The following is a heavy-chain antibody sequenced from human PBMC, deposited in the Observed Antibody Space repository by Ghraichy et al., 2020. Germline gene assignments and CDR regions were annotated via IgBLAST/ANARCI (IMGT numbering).Heavy chain of an antibody. J-gene: IGHJ6*02. CDR1: GYTFTSYG. D-gene: IGHD3-22*01. Sequence: ASVKVSCKASGYTFTSYGISWVRRAPGQGLEWMGWISAYNGNTNYAQKFQGRVTMTTDTSTSTAYMELRSLRSDDTAVYYCARERHYYDSSGLYSPNYYYGMDVWGQGTTVTVSS. CDR2: ISAYNGNT. CDR3: ARERHYYDSSGLYSPNYYYGMDV. V-gene: IGHV1-18*01.